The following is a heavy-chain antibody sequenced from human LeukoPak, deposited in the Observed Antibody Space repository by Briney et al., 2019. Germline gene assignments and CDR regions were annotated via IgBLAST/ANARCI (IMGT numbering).Heavy chain of an antibody. CDR3: ARSGELWAFDI. CDR2: IWYDGSNK. J-gene: IGHJ3*02. Sequence: GGSLRLSCAASGFTFSSYAMNWVRQAPGKGLEWVAVIWYDGSNKYYADSVKGRFTISRDNSKNTLYLQMNSLRAEDTAVYYCARSGELWAFDIWGQGTMVTVSS. V-gene: IGHV3-33*08. D-gene: IGHD3-16*01. CDR1: GFTFSSYA.